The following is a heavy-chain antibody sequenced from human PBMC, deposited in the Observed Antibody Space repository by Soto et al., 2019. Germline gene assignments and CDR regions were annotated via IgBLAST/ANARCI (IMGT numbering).Heavy chain of an antibody. J-gene: IGHJ5*02. V-gene: IGHV3-23*01. Sequence: PGGSLRLSCAASGFTFSSYAMSWVRQAPGKGLEWVSAISGSGGSTYYADSVKGRFTISRDNSKNTLYLQMNSLRAEDTAVYYCAKSVDYVLRFLEWLLPYWFDPWGQGTLVTVSS. D-gene: IGHD3-3*01. CDR3: AKSVDYVLRFLEWLLPYWFDP. CDR1: GFTFSSYA. CDR2: ISGSGGST.